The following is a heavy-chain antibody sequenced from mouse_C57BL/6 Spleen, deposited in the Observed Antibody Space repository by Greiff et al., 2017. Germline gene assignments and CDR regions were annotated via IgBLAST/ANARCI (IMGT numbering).Heavy chain of an antibody. CDR2: IDPVTGGT. J-gene: IGHJ2*01. Sequence: QVQLQQPGAELVRPGASVTLSCKASGYTFTDYEMHWVKQTPVHGLEWIGAIDPVTGGTAYNQKFKGKAILTADKSSSTAYMGLRSLTSEDSAVYCCTRRGVTGHYLDDRGPGATLTFSS. V-gene: IGHV1-15*01. CDR1: GYTFTDYE. CDR3: TRRGVTGHYLDD. D-gene: IGHD4-1*01.